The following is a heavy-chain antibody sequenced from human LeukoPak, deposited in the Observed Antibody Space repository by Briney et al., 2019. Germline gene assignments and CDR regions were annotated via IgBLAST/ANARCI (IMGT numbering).Heavy chain of an antibody. CDR3: AKDPPPNYGDLDY. D-gene: IGHD4-17*01. CDR2: ISYDGSNK. CDR1: GFTFSSYA. Sequence: PGRSLRLSCAASGFTFSSYAMHWVRQAPGKGLEWVAVISYDGSNKYYADSVKGRFTISRDNSKNTLYLQMNSLRAEDTAVYYCAKDPPPNYGDLDYWGQGTLVTVSS. J-gene: IGHJ4*02. V-gene: IGHV3-30-3*01.